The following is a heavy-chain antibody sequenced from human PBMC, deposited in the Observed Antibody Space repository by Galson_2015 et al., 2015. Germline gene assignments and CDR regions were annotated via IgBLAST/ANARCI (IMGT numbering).Heavy chain of an antibody. J-gene: IGHJ5*02. Sequence: SVKVSCKASGYTFTSYYMHWVRQAPGQGLEWMGIINPSGGSTSYAQKFQGRVTMTRDTSTSTVYMELSSLRSEDTAVYYCARGYHDFWSGYTIGGGWFDPWGQGTLVTVSS. V-gene: IGHV1-46*01. D-gene: IGHD3-3*01. CDR2: INPSGGST. CDR1: GYTFTSYY. CDR3: ARGYHDFWSGYTIGGGWFDP.